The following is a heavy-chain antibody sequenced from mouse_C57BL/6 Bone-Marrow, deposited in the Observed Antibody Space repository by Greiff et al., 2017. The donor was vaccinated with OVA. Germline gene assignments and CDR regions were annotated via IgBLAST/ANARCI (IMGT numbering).Heavy chain of an antibody. V-gene: IGHV1-64*01. CDR2: IHPNSGRT. J-gene: IGHJ2*01. CDR1: GYTFTSYW. D-gene: IGHD2-12*01. CDR3: TRGYSYFDY. Sequence: QVQLQQPGAELVKPGASVKLSCKASGYTFTSYWMHWVKQRPGQGLEWIGMIHPNSGRTNYNEKVKSKATLTVDKSSSTAYMQLSSLTSEDSAVYYCTRGYSYFDYWGQGTTLTVSA.